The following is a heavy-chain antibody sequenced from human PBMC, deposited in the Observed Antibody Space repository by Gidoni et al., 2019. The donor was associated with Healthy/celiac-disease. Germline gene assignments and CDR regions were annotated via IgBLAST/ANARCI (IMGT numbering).Heavy chain of an antibody. CDR2: INPNSGGT. V-gene: IGHV1-2*02. J-gene: IGHJ4*02. D-gene: IGHD4-17*01. CDR1: YTFTGYD. CDR3: ARVVRGDYAFDY. Sequence: YTFTGYDMHWVRPAPGQGLEWMGGINPNSGGTNYAQKFQGRVTMTRDTSISTAYMELSRLRSDDTAVYYCARVVRGDYAFDYWGQGTLVTVSS.